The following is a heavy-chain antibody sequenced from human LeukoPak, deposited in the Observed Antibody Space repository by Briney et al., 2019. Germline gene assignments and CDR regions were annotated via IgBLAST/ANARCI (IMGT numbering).Heavy chain of an antibody. Sequence: GGSLRLSCAASGFTFINYGIHWVRQAPGKGLEWVAFIRYDESNRYYSDSVKGRFTISRDNSKNTLYLQMNSLRAEDTAVYYCARVFSTEFQYYYYYMDVWGKGTTVTVSS. J-gene: IGHJ6*03. V-gene: IGHV3-30*02. CDR2: IRYDESNR. D-gene: IGHD2/OR15-2a*01. CDR3: ARVFSTEFQYYYYYMDV. CDR1: GFTFINYG.